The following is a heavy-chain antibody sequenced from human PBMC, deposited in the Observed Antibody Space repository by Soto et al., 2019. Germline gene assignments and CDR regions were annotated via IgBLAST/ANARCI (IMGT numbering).Heavy chain of an antibody. Sequence: ASVKVSCKASGYTFTDFYIHWVRQAPGQGLEWMAWISPYSGGSNYAQRFQGSVTVTRDTSISTAYMELSRLTSDDTAIYFCARPPTTMFQPLDYWGPGTLVTVSS. CDR1: GYTFTDFY. J-gene: IGHJ4*02. CDR3: ARPPTTMFQPLDY. D-gene: IGHD3-10*02. CDR2: ISPYSGGS. V-gene: IGHV1-2*02.